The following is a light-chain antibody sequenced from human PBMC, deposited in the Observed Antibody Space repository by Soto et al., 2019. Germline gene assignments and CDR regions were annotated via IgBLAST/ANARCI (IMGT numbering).Light chain of an antibody. CDR3: QQRSNWPQIT. V-gene: IGKV3-11*01. Sequence: EIVLTQSPATLSLSPGERATLSCRASQSVSKYFAWYQQKPGQAPRLLIHDASNRATGIPARFSGSGSGTDFPLTISSLEPEDFGVYYCQQRSNWPQITFGGGTKVEIK. J-gene: IGKJ4*01. CDR1: QSVSKY. CDR2: DAS.